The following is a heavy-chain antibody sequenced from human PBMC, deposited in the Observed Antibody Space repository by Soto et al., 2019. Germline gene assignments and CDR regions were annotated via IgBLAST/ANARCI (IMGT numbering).Heavy chain of an antibody. CDR3: AKDWQSPVVRAESDFDI. V-gene: IGHV3-30*18. CDR1: GFTFSSYG. Sequence: QVQLVESGGGVVQPGRSLRLSCAASGFTFSSYGMHWVRQAPGKGLEWVAVISYDGSNKYYADSVKGRFTISRDNSKNTLYLQMNSLRAEDTAVYYCAKDWQSPVVRAESDFDIWGQGTMVTVSS. J-gene: IGHJ3*02. CDR2: ISYDGSNK. D-gene: IGHD3-10*01.